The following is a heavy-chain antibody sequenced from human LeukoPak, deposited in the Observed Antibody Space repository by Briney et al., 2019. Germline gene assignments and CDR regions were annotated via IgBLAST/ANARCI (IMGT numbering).Heavy chain of an antibody. V-gene: IGHV4-4*07. J-gene: IGHJ6*02. CDR3: ARDGRITMVRGVTDGMDV. Sequence: SETLSLTCTVSGGSISSYYWSWIRQPAGKGLEWIGRIYTSGSTNYIPSLKSRVTMSVDTSKNQFSLKLSSVTAADTAVYYCARDGRITMVRGVTDGMDVWGQGTTVTVSS. CDR1: GGSISSYY. CDR2: IYTSGST. D-gene: IGHD3-10*01.